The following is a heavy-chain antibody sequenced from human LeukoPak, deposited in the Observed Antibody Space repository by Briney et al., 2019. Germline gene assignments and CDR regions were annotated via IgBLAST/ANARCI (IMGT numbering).Heavy chain of an antibody. CDR3: ARQSSQDNFPRFFDH. J-gene: IGHJ4*02. CDR2: VSYSGVT. Sequence: ASETLSLTCTVSGGPINNSPYFWAWIRQPPGKGLEWIATVSYSGVTYYIPSLKSRVTISVDTSKNQFSLMVTSVTAADTALYFCARQSSQDNFPRFFDHWGQGALVTVSS. D-gene: IGHD1-1*01. CDR1: GGPINNSPYF. V-gene: IGHV4-39*01.